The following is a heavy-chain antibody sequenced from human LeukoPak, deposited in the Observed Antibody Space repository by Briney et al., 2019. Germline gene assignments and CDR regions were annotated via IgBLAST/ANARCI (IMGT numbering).Heavy chain of an antibody. J-gene: IGHJ4*02. CDR1: GGTFTSYG. Sequence: ASVKVSCKASGGTFTSYGISWVRQAPGQGLEWMGWISAYNGNTNYAQKLQGRVTMTTDASTSTAYMELRSLRSEDTAVYYCASARQLGRRVDYWGQGTLVTVSS. CDR2: ISAYNGNT. CDR3: ASARQLGRRVDY. V-gene: IGHV1-18*01. D-gene: IGHD6-6*01.